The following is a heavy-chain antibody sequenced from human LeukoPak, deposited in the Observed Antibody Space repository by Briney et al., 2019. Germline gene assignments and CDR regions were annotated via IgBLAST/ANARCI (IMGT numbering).Heavy chain of an antibody. V-gene: IGHV3-23*01. D-gene: IGHD5-18*01. J-gene: IGHJ4*02. CDR3: AKDLRRGIQLWLDY. CDR1: GFTFSSYA. CDR2: ISGSGGST. Sequence: PGGSLRLSCAASGFTFSSYAMSWVRQAPGKGLEWVSAISGSGGSTYYAESVKGRFTISRDNSKNTLYLQMNSLIDEDTAVYYCAKDLRRGIQLWLDYWGQGTLVTVSS.